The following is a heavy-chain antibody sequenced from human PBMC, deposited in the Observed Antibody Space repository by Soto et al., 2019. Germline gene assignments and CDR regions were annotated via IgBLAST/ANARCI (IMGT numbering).Heavy chain of an antibody. CDR3: ARELDTAMVPYFDY. D-gene: IGHD5-18*01. V-gene: IGHV3-7*01. Sequence: GGSLRLSCAASGFTFSSYWMSWVRQAPGKGLEWMANIKQDGSEKYYVDSVKGRFTISRDNAKNSLYLQMNSLRAEDTAVYYCARELDTAMVPYFDYWGQGTLVTVSS. CDR1: GFTFSSYW. CDR2: IKQDGSEK. J-gene: IGHJ4*02.